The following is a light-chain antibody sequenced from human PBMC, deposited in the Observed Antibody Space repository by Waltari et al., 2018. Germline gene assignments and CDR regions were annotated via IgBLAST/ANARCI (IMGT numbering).Light chain of an antibody. Sequence: QSDLTQSPSVSGSPGQSVTISCTGTTSDIGNYDRVSWYHQSPGTAPKLLIYEVSHRSSGGPYRFSGSKSGNTASLSISGLQAEDEGYYYCNSYTSTSKVLFGEGTKLTVL. CDR1: TSDIGNYDR. V-gene: IGLV2-18*02. CDR3: NSYTSTSKVL. CDR2: EVS. J-gene: IGLJ2*01.